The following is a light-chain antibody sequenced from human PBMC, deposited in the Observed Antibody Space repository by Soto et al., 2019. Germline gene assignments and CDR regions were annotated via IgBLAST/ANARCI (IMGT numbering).Light chain of an antibody. Sequence: EIVMTQSPATLSVSPGERVTLSCRASESLFGFSAWYQQKPGQAPRLLIYGVSTKATGVPARFSGSGSATDFTLTISSLQSDDSAVYYCQSYNDWPFAFGQGTKLEI. CDR1: ESLFGF. CDR2: GVS. J-gene: IGKJ2*01. V-gene: IGKV3-15*01. CDR3: QSYNDWPFA.